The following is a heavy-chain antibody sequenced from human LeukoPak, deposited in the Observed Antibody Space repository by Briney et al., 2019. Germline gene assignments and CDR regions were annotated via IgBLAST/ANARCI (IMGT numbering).Heavy chain of an antibody. CDR1: GYTFSNYC. D-gene: IGHD3-9*01. CDR3: AKDPRNILTGDYDDFDI. V-gene: IGHV1-46*01. J-gene: IGHJ3*02. CDR2: FNPTYDIP. Sequence: ASVKVSCKASGYTFSNYCVHWVRQAPGQGLEWMGIFNPTYDIPIYAQTFEGRVTMTRDMSTSTVYLELSTLTSDDTAVYFCAKDPRNILTGDYDDFDIWGQGTMVIVSS.